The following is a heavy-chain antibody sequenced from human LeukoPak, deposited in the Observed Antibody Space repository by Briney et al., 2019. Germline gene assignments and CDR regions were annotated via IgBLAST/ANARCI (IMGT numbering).Heavy chain of an antibody. CDR2: IFYSGNT. J-gene: IGHJ4*02. V-gene: IGHV4-59*02. CDR3: ARGVYIAAAQYGY. D-gene: IGHD6-13*01. Sequence: PSETLSLTCTVSGGSVSNYYWSWIRQPPGKGLEWIAFIFYSGNTNYNPSLKSRVTISVDTSKNQFSLKLSSVTAADTAVYYCARGVYIAAAQYGYWGQGTLVTVSS. CDR1: GGSVSNYY.